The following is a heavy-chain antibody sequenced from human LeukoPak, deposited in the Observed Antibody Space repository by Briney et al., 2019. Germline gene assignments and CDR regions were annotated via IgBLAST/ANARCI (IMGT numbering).Heavy chain of an antibody. V-gene: IGHV3-48*03. CDR3: ARDNPGSSFAFDL. Sequence: PGGSLRLSCAASGFTFSSYEMNWVRQAPGKGLEWVSYISSSGSTIYYADSVKGRFTISRDNAKNSLYLQMNSLRVEDTAMYYCARDNPGSSFAFDLWGQGTMVTVSS. CDR1: GFTFSSYE. J-gene: IGHJ3*01. D-gene: IGHD6-6*01. CDR2: ISSSGSTI.